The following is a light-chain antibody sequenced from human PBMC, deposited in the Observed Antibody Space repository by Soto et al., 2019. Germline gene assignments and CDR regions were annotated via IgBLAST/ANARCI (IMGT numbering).Light chain of an antibody. Sequence: AIQMTQSPSSLSASVGDRFPITCLAIQGIRNYLFWFQQKPLKAPKLLIYASSNLQSGVPARFSGSGSGTDFTLTISSLQPEDFATYYCLQHNSYPLTFGEGTQLEIK. CDR3: LQHNSYPLT. CDR2: ASS. CDR1: QGIRNY. J-gene: IGKJ4*01. V-gene: IGKV1-6*01.